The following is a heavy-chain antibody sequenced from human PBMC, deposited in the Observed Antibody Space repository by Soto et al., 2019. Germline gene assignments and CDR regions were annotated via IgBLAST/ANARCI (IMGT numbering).Heavy chain of an antibody. CDR2: INPSGGST. V-gene: IGHV1-46*01. CDR1: GYTFTYYF. J-gene: IGHJ6*03. D-gene: IGHD3-10*02. CDR3: VILCSGSPRMDA. Sequence: QVQRVQSGAEVKKPGASVKVSCKASGYTFTYYFMNWVRQAPGQGLEWMGRINPSGGSTIYAQKFHGRVTMTRDTSTTTVYMELSSLRSDDTAVYYCVILCSGSPRMDAWGKGTTVTVSS.